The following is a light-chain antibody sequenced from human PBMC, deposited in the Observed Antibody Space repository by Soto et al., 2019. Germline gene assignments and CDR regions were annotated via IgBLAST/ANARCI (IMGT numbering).Light chain of an antibody. J-gene: IGKJ1*01. V-gene: IGKV1-5*01. CDR2: GAS. Sequence: GHRVPLTCPASQSISTWLAWHXPKXGXXXKXXXHGASSLADGVPSRFSGSGYGTEFTLTISSLQPDDFATYYCQHYNSYSEAFGQGTKVDI. CDR3: QHYNSYSEA. CDR1: QSISTW.